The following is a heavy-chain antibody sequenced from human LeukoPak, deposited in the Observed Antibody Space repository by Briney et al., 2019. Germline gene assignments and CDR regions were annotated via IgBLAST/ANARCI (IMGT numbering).Heavy chain of an antibody. CDR3: ARDSKSVPSSTSCSFFDW. Sequence: GGSLRFSCAVSGFTFRSYWMSWVRQAPGKGLEWVANINQDGSEKYYVDSVKGRFTISRDNAKNSLYLQMNSLRAEDTAVYYCARDSKSVPSSTSCSFFDWWGQGTLVTVSS. CDR2: INQDGSEK. V-gene: IGHV3-7*01. CDR1: GFTFRSYW. J-gene: IGHJ4*02. D-gene: IGHD2-2*01.